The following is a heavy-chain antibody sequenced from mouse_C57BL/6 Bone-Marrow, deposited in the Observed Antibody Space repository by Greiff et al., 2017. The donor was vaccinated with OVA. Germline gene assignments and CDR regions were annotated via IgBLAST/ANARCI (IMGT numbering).Heavy chain of an antibody. CDR2: ISSGGDYI. J-gene: IGHJ4*01. CDR1: GFTFSSYA. D-gene: IGHD2-1*01. Sequence: EVKVVESGEGLVKPGGSLKLSCAASGFTFSSYAMSWVRQTPEKRLEWVAYISSGGDYIYYADTVKGRFTISRDTARNTLYLQMSSLKSEDTAMYYCTRLLDAMDYWGQGTSVTVSS. V-gene: IGHV5-9-1*02. CDR3: TRLLDAMDY.